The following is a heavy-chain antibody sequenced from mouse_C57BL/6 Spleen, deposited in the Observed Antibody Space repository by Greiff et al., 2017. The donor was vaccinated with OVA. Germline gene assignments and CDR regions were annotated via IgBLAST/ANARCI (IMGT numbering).Heavy chain of an antibody. CDR3: TRDQDYGNDY. V-gene: IGHV5-9-1*02. CDR2: ISSGGDYI. D-gene: IGHD1-1*01. Sequence: DVMLVESGEGLVKPGGSLKLSCAASGFTFSSYAMSWVRQTPEKRLEWVAYISSGGDYIYYADTVKGRFTISRDNARNTLYLQMSSLKSEDTAMYYCTRDQDYGNDYWGQGTLVTVSA. J-gene: IGHJ3*01. CDR1: GFTFSSYA.